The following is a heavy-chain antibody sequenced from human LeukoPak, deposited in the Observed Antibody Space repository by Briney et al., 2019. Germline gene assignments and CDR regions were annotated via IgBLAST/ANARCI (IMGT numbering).Heavy chain of an antibody. CDR3: ARVSMIADYFDY. CDR1: GDSISSSLW. V-gene: IGHV4-4*02. CDR2: IFHSGNT. Sequence: PSETLSLTCAVSGDSISSSLWWTWVRQPPGKGLEWIGEIFHSGNTNYNPSLKSRVTISVDKSKNQFSLKLSSVTAADTAVYYCARVSMIADYFDYWGQGTLVTVSS. D-gene: IGHD3-22*01. J-gene: IGHJ4*02.